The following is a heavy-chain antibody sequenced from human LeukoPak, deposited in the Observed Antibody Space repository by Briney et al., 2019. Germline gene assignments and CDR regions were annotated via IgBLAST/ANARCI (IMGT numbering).Heavy chain of an antibody. V-gene: IGHV3-74*03. D-gene: IGHD2-2*01. CDR1: GFTFSSSW. J-gene: IGHJ4*02. CDR2: INSDESVT. Sequence: PGWSLRLSCASSGFTFSSSWMQWVRQAPGQGLVWVSRINSDESVTTYTNSVKGRFTMSRDNAKNTLYLQMYSLRAEDTAMYYCVRSRFTTSSFDDWGQGTLVTVSS. CDR3: VRSRFTTSSFDD.